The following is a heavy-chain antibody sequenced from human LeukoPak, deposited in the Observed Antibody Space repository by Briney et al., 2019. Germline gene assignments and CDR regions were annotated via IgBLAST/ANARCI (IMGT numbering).Heavy chain of an antibody. D-gene: IGHD6-13*01. J-gene: IGHJ5*02. Sequence: GGTLRLSCAGSGFTFRTHGMNWVRQAPGKGLEWVSGVTPTGDPTYYADSVKGRFIISRDNSKNTLYLQMNSLRAEDTAVYYCAKGGQQQPVRFDPWGQGTLVTVSS. CDR1: GFTFRTHG. V-gene: IGHV3-23*01. CDR3: AKGGQQQPVRFDP. CDR2: VTPTGDPT.